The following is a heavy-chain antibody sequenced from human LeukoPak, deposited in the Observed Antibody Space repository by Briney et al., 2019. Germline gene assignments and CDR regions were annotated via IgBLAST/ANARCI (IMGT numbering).Heavy chain of an antibody. CDR2: VLYDGSNK. V-gene: IGHV3-30*18. Sequence: GGSLRLSCAASGFTFSNYAMHWVRQAPGKGLEWVAAVLYDGSNKYYADSVKGRFTISRDNSKNTLDLQMNSLRAEDTAVYYCAKDISSGWWDYWGQGALVTVSS. CDR3: AKDISSGWWDY. J-gene: IGHJ4*02. CDR1: GFTFSNYA. D-gene: IGHD6-19*01.